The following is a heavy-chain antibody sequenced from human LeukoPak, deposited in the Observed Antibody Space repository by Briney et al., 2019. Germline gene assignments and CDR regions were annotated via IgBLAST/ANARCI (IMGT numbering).Heavy chain of an antibody. J-gene: IGHJ5*02. Sequence: SETLSRTCTVSGGSISSSSYYWGWIRQPPGKGLEWIGSIYYSGSTYYNPSLKSRVTISVDTSKNQFSLKLSSVTAADTAVYYCARQEFGARWFDPWGQGTLVTVSS. V-gene: IGHV4-39*01. CDR3: ARQEFGARWFDP. CDR2: IYYSGST. CDR1: GGSISSSSYY. D-gene: IGHD3-16*01.